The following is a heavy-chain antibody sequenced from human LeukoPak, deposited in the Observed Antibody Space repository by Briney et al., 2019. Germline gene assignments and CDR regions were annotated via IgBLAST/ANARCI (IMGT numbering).Heavy chain of an antibody. D-gene: IGHD3-10*01. Sequence: GGSLRLSCAASGFTFSVYAMSWVRQAPGKGLEWVSAISGSGGSTYYADSVRRRFTISRDNSKNTLYLQMNSLRAEDTAVYYCAKSGNVVDAFDIWGQGTVVTVSS. J-gene: IGHJ3*02. CDR1: GFTFSVYA. CDR2: ISGSGGST. CDR3: AKSGNVVDAFDI. V-gene: IGHV3-23*01.